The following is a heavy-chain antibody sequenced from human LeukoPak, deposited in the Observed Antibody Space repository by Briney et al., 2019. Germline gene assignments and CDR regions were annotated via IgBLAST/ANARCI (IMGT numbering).Heavy chain of an antibody. J-gene: IGHJ6*03. CDR2: TYYRSKWYN. D-gene: IGHD5-12*01. CDR1: GDSVSSNSAA. V-gene: IGHV6-1*01. Sequence: SQTLSLTCAISGDSVSSNSAAWNWIRQSPSRGLEWLGRTYYRSKWYNDYAVSVKSRITINPDTSKNQFSLQLNSVTPEDTAVYYCAREKEIVATKNYYYYYYMDVWGKGTTVTISS. CDR3: AREKEIVATKNYYYYYYMDV.